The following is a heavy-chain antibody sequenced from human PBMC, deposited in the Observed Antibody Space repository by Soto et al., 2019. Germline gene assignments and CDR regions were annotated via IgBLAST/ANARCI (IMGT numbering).Heavy chain of an antibody. Sequence: QVQLVQSGAEVKKPGSSVKVSCKASGGTFSSYAISCVRQAPGQVLEWMGGIIPIFGTANYAQKFQGRVTITADESTSTAYMELSSLRSEDTAVYYCAREGTPHDYGNVNLWGQGTMVTVSS. V-gene: IGHV1-69*01. D-gene: IGHD4-4*01. J-gene: IGHJ3*01. CDR1: GGTFSSYA. CDR3: AREGTPHDYGNVNL. CDR2: IIPIFGTA.